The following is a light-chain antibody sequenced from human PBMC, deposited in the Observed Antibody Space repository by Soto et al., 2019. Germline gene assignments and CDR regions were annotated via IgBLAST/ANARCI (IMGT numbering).Light chain of an antibody. J-gene: IGKJ3*01. CDR2: WAS. CDR3: HQYYSTPQT. CDR1: QSVLYSSNNKNF. Sequence: VLTQSPGTLSLSPGERATLSCRASQSVLYSSNNKNFLAWYQQKPGQPPKLLIYWASTRESGVPDRFSGSGSGTDFTLTISSLQAEDVAVYYCHQYYSTPQTFGPGTKVDIK. V-gene: IGKV4-1*01.